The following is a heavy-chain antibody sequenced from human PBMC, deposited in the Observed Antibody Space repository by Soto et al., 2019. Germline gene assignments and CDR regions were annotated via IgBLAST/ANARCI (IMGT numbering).Heavy chain of an antibody. CDR3: ARDHREMATTTNFDY. CDR2: ISYDGSNK. CDR1: GFTFSSYA. Sequence: GGSLRLSCAASGFTFSSYAMHWVRQAPGKGLEWVAVISYDGSNKYYADSVKGRFTISRDNSKNTLYLQMNSLRAEDTAVYYCARDHREMATTTNFDYWGQGTLVTVSS. V-gene: IGHV3-30-3*01. J-gene: IGHJ4*02. D-gene: IGHD1-1*01.